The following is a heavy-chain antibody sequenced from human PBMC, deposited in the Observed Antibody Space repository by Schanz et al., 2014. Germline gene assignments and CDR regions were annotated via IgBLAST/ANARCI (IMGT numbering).Heavy chain of an antibody. CDR3: AKVWGSDYFYPFDY. Sequence: EVQLLESGGGLVQPGGSLRLSCAASGFTFSSYAMSWVRQAPGKGLEWVSAISGSGETTYYADSVKGRFTISRDNSKNTLYLQMSSLRAEDTAVYYCAKVWGSDYFYPFDYWGQGTLVTVSS. V-gene: IGHV3-23*01. CDR2: ISGSGETT. D-gene: IGHD3-22*01. CDR1: GFTFSSYA. J-gene: IGHJ4*02.